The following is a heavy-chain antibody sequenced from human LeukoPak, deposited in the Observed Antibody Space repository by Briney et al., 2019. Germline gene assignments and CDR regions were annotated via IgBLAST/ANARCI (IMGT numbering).Heavy chain of an antibody. J-gene: IGHJ3*02. CDR3: ARGGRSGYRNDAFDI. V-gene: IGHV1-69*13. Sequence: SVKVSCKASGGTFSSYTISWVRQAPGQGLEWMGGIIPIFGTANYAQKFQGRVTITADESASTAYMELSSLRSEDTAVYYCARGGRSGYRNDAFDIWGQGTMVTVSS. CDR2: IIPIFGTA. D-gene: IGHD5-18*01. CDR1: GGTFSSYT.